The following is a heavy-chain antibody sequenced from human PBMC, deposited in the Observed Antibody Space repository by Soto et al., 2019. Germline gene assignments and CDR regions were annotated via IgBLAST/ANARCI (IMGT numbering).Heavy chain of an antibody. Sequence: ASVKVSCKASGYKFTSYGIIWVRQAPGQGLEWMGWISGYNGNTNYAENVQGRVTVTTDTSTDTAYMELKSLRSDDTAIYYCVRITIYGTYFDSWGQGTQVTVSS. V-gene: IGHV1-18*01. D-gene: IGHD3-10*01. CDR3: VRITIYGTYFDS. CDR2: ISGYNGNT. J-gene: IGHJ4*02. CDR1: GYKFTSYG.